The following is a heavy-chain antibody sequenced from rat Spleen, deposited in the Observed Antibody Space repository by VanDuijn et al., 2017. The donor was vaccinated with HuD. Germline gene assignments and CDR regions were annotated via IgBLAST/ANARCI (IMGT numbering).Heavy chain of an antibody. CDR1: SYT. V-gene: IGHV2-6*01. CDR3: ARPSY. CDR2: ISSGGST. J-gene: IGHJ2*01. Sequence: SYTVSWVRQPPGKGLEWIAAISSGGSTYYNSALKSRLSISRDTSKSQVFLKMNSLQTEDTAMYFCARPSYWGQGVMVTVSS.